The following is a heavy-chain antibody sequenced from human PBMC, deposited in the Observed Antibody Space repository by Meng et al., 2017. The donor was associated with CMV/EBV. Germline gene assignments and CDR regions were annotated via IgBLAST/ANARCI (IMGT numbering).Heavy chain of an antibody. Sequence: GESLKISCAASEFTFSNYAMSWVRQAPGRGLAWVSAITASGGSTYYADSVKGRFTVSRDNSKNTLYLQMNSLRAEDTAVYYCARRNTVTQNDYWGQGTLVTVSS. D-gene: IGHD4-17*01. CDR1: EFTFSNYA. V-gene: IGHV3-23*01. J-gene: IGHJ4*02. CDR3: ARRNTVTQNDY. CDR2: ITASGGST.